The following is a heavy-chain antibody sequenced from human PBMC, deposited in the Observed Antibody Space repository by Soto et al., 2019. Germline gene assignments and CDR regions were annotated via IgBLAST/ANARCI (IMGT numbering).Heavy chain of an antibody. D-gene: IGHD6-19*01. Sequence: ASVKVSCKVSGYTLTELSMHWVRQAPGKGLEWMGGFDPEDGETIYAQKFQGRVTMTEDTSTDTAYMELSSLRSEDTAVYYCATMDSSGWPLEYFDYWGQGTLATVSS. CDR2: FDPEDGET. V-gene: IGHV1-24*01. CDR1: GYTLTELS. CDR3: ATMDSSGWPLEYFDY. J-gene: IGHJ4*02.